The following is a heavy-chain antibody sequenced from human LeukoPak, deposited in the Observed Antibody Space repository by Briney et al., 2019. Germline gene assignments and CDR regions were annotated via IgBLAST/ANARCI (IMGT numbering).Heavy chain of an antibody. J-gene: IGHJ4*02. Sequence: SETLSLTCTVSGGSISSGTYYWGWIRQPPGKGLEWIGSIYYSGSTYYNPSLKSRVTISVDTSKNQFSLKLSSVTTADTAVYYCARDEGRDGYNYVHLNYFDYWGQGTLVTVSS. CDR1: GGSISSGTYY. D-gene: IGHD5-24*01. CDR3: ARDEGRDGYNYVHLNYFDY. V-gene: IGHV4-39*07. CDR2: IYYSGST.